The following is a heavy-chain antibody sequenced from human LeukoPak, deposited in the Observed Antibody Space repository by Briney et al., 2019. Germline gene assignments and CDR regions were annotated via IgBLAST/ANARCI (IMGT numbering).Heavy chain of an antibody. CDR1: GGSFSGYY. D-gene: IGHD6-19*01. CDR2: INHSGST. J-gene: IGHJ4*02. Sequence: SETLSLTCAAYGGSFSGYYWSWIRQPPGKGLEWIGEINHSGSTNYNPSLKSRVTISVDTSKNQFSLKPSSVTAADTAVYYCARARAVAGTMDYWGQGTLVTVSS. CDR3: ARARAVAGTMDY. V-gene: IGHV4-34*01.